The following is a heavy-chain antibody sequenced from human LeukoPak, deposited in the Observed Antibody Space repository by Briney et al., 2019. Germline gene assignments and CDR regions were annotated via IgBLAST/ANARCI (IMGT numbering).Heavy chain of an antibody. CDR2: TSGGGDST. J-gene: IGHJ3*01. CDR1: GLTFSSYG. D-gene: IGHD2-2*01. CDR3: AKVGYCSSISCQEAFDV. Sequence: PGGSLRLSCAASGLTFSSYGMSWVRQAPGKGLEWVSVTSGGGDSTYYADSVKGRFTISRDNSQNTLYLQMNSLRAEDTAVYYCAKVGYCSSISCQEAFDVWGQGTKVTVSS. V-gene: IGHV3-23*01.